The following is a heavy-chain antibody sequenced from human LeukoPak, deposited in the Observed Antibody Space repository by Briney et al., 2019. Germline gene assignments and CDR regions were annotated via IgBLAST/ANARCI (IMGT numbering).Heavy chain of an antibody. D-gene: IGHD3-10*01. J-gene: IGHJ4*02. V-gene: IGHV4-30-2*01. CDR2: IYHSGST. Sequence: SETLSLTCAVSGGSLSSGGYSWSWIRQPPGRGLEWIGYIYHSGSTNYNPSLKSQVTISVDTSKNQFSLILSAVTAPDPAMYSCAKYASGPMRDYWGQGTLVTVSP. CDR3: AKYASGPMRDY. CDR1: GGSLSSGGYS.